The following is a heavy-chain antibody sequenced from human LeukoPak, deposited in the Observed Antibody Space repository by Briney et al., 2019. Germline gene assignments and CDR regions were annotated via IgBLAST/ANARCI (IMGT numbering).Heavy chain of an antibody. V-gene: IGHV1-2*02. D-gene: IGHD3-22*01. J-gene: IGHJ4*02. CDR1: GYAFTGYY. Sequence: ASVKVSCQASGYAFTGYYIHWVRQAPGQGLEWMGWIKPSSGDTNYAQKFQGRVTMTRDTSISTAFMDLSRLTSDDTAVYYCATDDSSGFYLGAVNYWGQGTRVTVSS. CDR3: ATDDSSGFYLGAVNY. CDR2: IKPSSGDT.